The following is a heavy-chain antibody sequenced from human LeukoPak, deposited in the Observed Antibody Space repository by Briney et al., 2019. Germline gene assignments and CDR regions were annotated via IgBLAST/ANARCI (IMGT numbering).Heavy chain of an antibody. J-gene: IGHJ3*02. D-gene: IGHD3-22*01. CDR2: ISSSGSTI. V-gene: IGHV3-11*01. CDR3: ARDSYSSGYSLGAFDI. CDR1: GFTFSDYY. Sequence: PGGSLRLSCAASGFTFSDYYMSWIRQAPGKGLEWVSYISSSGSTIYYAGSVKGRFTISRDNAKNSLYLQMNSLRAEDTAVYYCARDSYSSGYSLGAFDIWGQGTMVTVSS.